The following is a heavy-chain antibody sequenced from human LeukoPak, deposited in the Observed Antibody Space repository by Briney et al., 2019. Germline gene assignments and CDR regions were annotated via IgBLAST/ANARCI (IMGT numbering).Heavy chain of an antibody. CDR3: ARDHPGLVRAFDI. CDR1: GFTFSSYE. J-gene: IGHJ3*02. CDR2: VSSSVYTI. V-gene: IGHV3-48*03. Sequence: VGSLRLSCAASGFTFSSYEMNWVRQAPGKGLEWVSYVSSSVYTIYYTDSVKGRFTISRDNAKNSLYLQMNILRAEDTAVYFCARDHPGLVRAFDIWGQGTMVTVSS. D-gene: IGHD4-23*01.